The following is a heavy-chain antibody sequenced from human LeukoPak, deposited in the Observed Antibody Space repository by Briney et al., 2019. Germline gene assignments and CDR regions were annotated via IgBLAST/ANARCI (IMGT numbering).Heavy chain of an antibody. CDR1: GFTFSSYA. J-gene: IGHJ4*02. D-gene: IGHD3-10*01. CDR3: AKVTDWGAYNYGSGSYAPFDY. Sequence: PGGSLRLSCAASGFTFSSYAMSWVRQAPGKGLEWVSAISGSGGSTYYADSVKGRFTISRDNSKNTLYLQMNSLRAEDTTVYYCAKVTDWGAYNYGSGSYAPFDYWGQGTLVTVSS. CDR2: ISGSGGST. V-gene: IGHV3-23*01.